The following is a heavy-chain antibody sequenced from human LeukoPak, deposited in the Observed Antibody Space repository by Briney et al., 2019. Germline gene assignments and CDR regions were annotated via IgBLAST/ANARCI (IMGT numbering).Heavy chain of an antibody. Sequence: SETLSLTCTVSGGSISSSSYYWGWIRQPPGKGLEWIGSIYYSGSTYNNPSLKSRVTISVDTSKNQFSLKLSSVTAADTAVYYCARDSIFGLVIPNYFDYWGQGTLVTVSS. CDR3: ARDSIFGLVIPNYFDY. V-gene: IGHV4-39*07. CDR1: GGSISSSSYY. J-gene: IGHJ4*02. CDR2: IYYSGST. D-gene: IGHD3/OR15-3a*01.